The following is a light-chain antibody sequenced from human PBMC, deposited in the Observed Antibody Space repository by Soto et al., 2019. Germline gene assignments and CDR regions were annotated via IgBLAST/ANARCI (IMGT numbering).Light chain of an antibody. V-gene: IGLV2-8*01. CDR2: EVL. CDR1: SSDVGGYNY. CDR3: AAWDDSLHVV. Sequence: QSVLTQPPSASGSPGQSVTISCTGTSSDVGGYNYVSWYQQYPGKAPKLMIYEVLKRPSGVPDRFSGSKSGTSASLAISGLQSEDEADYYCAAWDDSLHVVFGGGTKLTVL. J-gene: IGLJ2*01.